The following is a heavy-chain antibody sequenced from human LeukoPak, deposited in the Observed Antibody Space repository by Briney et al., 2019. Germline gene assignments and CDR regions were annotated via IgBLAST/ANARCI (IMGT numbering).Heavy chain of an antibody. CDR2: IKQDGSEK. V-gene: IGHV3-7*03. CDR1: GFSFSNYW. D-gene: IGHD3-22*01. CDR3: AKVRDYDSSGYSDY. J-gene: IGHJ4*02. Sequence: GSLRLSCAASGFSFSNYWMSWVRQVPGKGLEWVANIKQDGSEKYCVDSVKGRFTISRDNAKNSLYLQMNSLRAEDTAVYYCAKVRDYDSSGYSDYWGQGNLVTVSS.